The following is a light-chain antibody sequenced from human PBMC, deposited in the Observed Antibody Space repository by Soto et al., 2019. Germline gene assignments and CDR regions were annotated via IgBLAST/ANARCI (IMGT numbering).Light chain of an antibody. CDR1: QSVSTY. Sequence: EIVLTQSPATLSLSPGERATLSCRASQSVSTYLAWYQQKPGQAPRLLIYDTSNRATGIPARFSGSGSGTDFTLTINSLAPEDFAFYYCQQRSNLYTFGQGTQLEIK. J-gene: IGKJ2*01. CDR2: DTS. CDR3: QQRSNLYT. V-gene: IGKV3-11*01.